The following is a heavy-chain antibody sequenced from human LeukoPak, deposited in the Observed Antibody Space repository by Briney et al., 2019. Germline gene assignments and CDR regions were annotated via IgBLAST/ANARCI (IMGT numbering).Heavy chain of an antibody. CDR1: GYTFTGYY. Sequence: AASVKVSCKASGYTFTGYYMHWVRQAPGQGLEWMGWINPNSGGTNYAQKFQGRVTMTRGTSISTAYMELSRLRSDDTAVYYCARAVSIGSGWYSQFDYWGQGTLVTVSS. J-gene: IGHJ4*02. CDR2: INPNSGGT. V-gene: IGHV1-2*02. D-gene: IGHD6-19*01. CDR3: ARAVSIGSGWYSQFDY.